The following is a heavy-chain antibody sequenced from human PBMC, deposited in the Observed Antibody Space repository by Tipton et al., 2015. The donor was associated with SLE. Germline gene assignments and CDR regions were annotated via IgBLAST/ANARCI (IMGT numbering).Heavy chain of an antibody. J-gene: IGHJ4*02. CDR2: ISAYNGNT. CDR3: AIAVAGTLFFDY. D-gene: IGHD6-19*01. V-gene: IGHV1-18*01. CDR1: GYTFTSYD. Sequence: QVQLVQSGAEVKKPGASVKVSCKASGYTFTSYDINWVRQAPGQGLEWMGWISAYNGNTDYAQKLQGRVTMTTDTSTSTAYMELRSLRSEDTAVYYCAIAVAGTLFFDYWGQGALVTVSS.